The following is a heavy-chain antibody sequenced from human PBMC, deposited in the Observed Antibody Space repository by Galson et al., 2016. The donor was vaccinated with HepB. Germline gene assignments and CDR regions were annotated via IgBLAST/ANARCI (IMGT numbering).Heavy chain of an antibody. CDR3: AKGGIVAAGTPWGFDY. J-gene: IGHJ4*02. V-gene: IGHV3-23*01. CDR1: GFTFRNYG. CDR2: ISRSGDST. D-gene: IGHD6-13*01. Sequence: SLRLSCAASGFTFRNYGMTWVRQAPGKGLEVVSSISRSGDSTDYADSVKGRFTISRDNSKNTVYLQMNSLRAEDTAVYYCAKGGIVAAGTPWGFDYWGQGTLVTVSS.